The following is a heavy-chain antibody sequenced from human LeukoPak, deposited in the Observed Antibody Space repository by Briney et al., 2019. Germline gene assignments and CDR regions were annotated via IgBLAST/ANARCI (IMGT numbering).Heavy chain of an antibody. D-gene: IGHD6-13*01. Sequence: SVKVSCKASGGTFSSYAISWVRQAPGQGLEWMGRIIPILGIANYAQKFQGRVTITADKSTSTAYMELSSLRSEDTAVYYCAAGYSSRCQPFDYWGQGTLGTVSS. CDR2: IIPILGIA. V-gene: IGHV1-69*04. J-gene: IGHJ4*02. CDR1: GGTFSSYA. CDR3: AAGYSSRCQPFDY.